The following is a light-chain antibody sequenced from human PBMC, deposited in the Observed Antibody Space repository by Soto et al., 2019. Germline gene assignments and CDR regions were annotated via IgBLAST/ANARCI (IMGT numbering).Light chain of an antibody. Sequence: HSVLTQPPSVSGAPGQRVTLSCTGSSSNIGAGYDVHWYQQLPGTAPKLLIYGNSNRPSGVPDRFSGSKSGTSASLAITGLQAEDEADYYCQSYDSSLSVDVVFGGGTKLTVL. CDR3: QSYDSSLSVDVV. CDR1: SSNIGAGYD. V-gene: IGLV1-40*01. CDR2: GNS. J-gene: IGLJ2*01.